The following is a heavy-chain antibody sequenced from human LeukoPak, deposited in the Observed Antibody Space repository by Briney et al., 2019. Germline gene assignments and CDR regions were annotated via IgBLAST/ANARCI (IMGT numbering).Heavy chain of an antibody. Sequence: SETLSLXCAVYGGSFSGYYWSWIRQPPGKGLEWLGEINHSGSTNYNPSLKSRVTISVDTSKNQFSLKLSSVTAADTAVYYCARGCKQLVSRYYYYYYMDVWGKGTTVTVSS. V-gene: IGHV4-34*01. J-gene: IGHJ6*03. CDR1: GGSFSGYY. CDR2: INHSGST. D-gene: IGHD6-6*01. CDR3: ARGCKQLVSRYYYYYYMDV.